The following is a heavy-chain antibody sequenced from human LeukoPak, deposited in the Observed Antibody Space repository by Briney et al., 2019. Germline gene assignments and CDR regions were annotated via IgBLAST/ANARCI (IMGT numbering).Heavy chain of an antibody. J-gene: IGHJ3*02. Sequence: GGSLRLSCAASGFTFSDYYMSWIRQAPGKGLEWVSYISSSGSTIYYEDSVKGRFTISRDNIKNSLYLQMNSLRADDTAVYYCARESRYPFDIWGQGTMVTVSS. CDR2: ISSSGSTI. CDR3: ARESRYPFDI. D-gene: IGHD1-14*01. V-gene: IGHV3-11*01. CDR1: GFTFSDYY.